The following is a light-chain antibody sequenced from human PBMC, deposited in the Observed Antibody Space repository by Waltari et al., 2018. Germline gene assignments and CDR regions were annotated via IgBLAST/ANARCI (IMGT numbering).Light chain of an antibody. CDR3: AAWEDSLNGVV. CDR2: SNG. V-gene: IGLV1-44*01. Sequence: QSVLTHSPSASGTPGQRVTISCSGSSSNIGSNAVNWYRQLPGTAPKLLIFSNGHGPAWGPDRYAGSKSGTSASLAISGRQSEDEADVYWAAWEDSLNGVVFGEGTKLTVL. J-gene: IGLJ2*01. CDR1: SSNIGSNA.